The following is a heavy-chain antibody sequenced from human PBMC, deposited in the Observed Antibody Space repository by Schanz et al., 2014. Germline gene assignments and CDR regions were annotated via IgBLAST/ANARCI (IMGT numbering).Heavy chain of an antibody. CDR3: AKGRFGELSAFDI. D-gene: IGHD3-10*01. J-gene: IGHJ3*02. CDR1: EFTFSTDA. V-gene: IGHV3-23*01. CDR2: IGVDGTTT. Sequence: EVQLLESGGGLVQPGGSLRLSCAASEFTFSTDAMSWVRQAPGKGLEWVSVIGVDGTTTYYADSVKGRFTISSDSSKNTLYLQMNSLRAEDTAVYYCAKGRFGELSAFDIWGQGTMVTVSS.